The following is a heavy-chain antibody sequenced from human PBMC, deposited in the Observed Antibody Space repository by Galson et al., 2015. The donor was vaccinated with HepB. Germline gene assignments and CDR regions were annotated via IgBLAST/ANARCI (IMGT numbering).Heavy chain of an antibody. CDR3: AREIRGSYYRYFDY. J-gene: IGHJ4*02. Sequence: SLRLSCAASGFTFSSYAMHWVRQAPGKGLEYVSAISSNGGSTYYANSVKGRFTISRDNSKNTLYLQMGSLRAEDMAVYYCAREIRGSYYRYFDYWGQGTLVTVSS. CDR2: ISSNGGST. CDR1: GFTFSSYA. D-gene: IGHD1-26*01. V-gene: IGHV3-64*01.